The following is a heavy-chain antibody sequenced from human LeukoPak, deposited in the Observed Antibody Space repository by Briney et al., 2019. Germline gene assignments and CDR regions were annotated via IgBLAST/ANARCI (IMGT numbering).Heavy chain of an antibody. Sequence: SVKVSCKASGGTFSSYAISWVRQAPGQGLEWMGGFIPIFGTANYAQKFQGRVTITADKSTSTAYMELSSLRSEDTAVYYCARRTGYGDYADYYYYGMDVWGKGTTVTVSS. CDR3: ARRTGYGDYADYYYYGMDV. D-gene: IGHD4-17*01. CDR1: GGTFSSYA. V-gene: IGHV1-69*06. CDR2: FIPIFGTA. J-gene: IGHJ6*04.